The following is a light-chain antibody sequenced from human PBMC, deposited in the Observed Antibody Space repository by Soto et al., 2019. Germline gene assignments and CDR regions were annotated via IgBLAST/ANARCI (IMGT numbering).Light chain of an antibody. CDR1: QSISSSF. CDR3: QHDYNLLT. V-gene: IGKV3D-7*01. J-gene: IGKJ4*01. CDR2: GTS. Sequence: EIVLRQSPGTLSLSPGESATLSCRASQSISSSFFAWYQHKPGQAPRLLIYGTSNRATGIPDRFSGSGSGTDFTLTVSSLQPEDFAVYYCQHDYNLLTFGGGTKV.